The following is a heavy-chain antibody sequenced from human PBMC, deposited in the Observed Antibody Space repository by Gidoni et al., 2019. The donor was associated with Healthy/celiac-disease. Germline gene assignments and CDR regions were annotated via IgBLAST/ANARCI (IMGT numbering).Heavy chain of an antibody. V-gene: IGHV3-9*01. CDR3: AKDGPVED. CDR1: GFTFADYA. J-gene: IGHJ4*02. CDR2: ISWNSGSI. Sequence: EVQLVESGGGLVQPGRSLRLSCEASGFTFADYAMHWVRQAPGKGLEWVSGISWNSGSIGYADSVKGRFTISRDNAKNSLYLQMNSLRAEDTALYYCAKDGPVEDWGQGTLVTVSS. D-gene: IGHD2-15*01.